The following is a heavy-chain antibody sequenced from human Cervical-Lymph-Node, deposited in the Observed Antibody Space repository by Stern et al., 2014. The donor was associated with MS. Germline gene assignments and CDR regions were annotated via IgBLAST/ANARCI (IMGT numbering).Heavy chain of an antibody. J-gene: IGHJ5*02. CDR3: ARGTSSWLQRWFDP. CDR2: IYYSGIT. D-gene: IGHD6-13*01. Sequence: VQLVESGPGLVKPSETLSLTCSVSGDSISSSANYWAWFRQPPGKGLEWIGTIYYSGITYYVPSLNSRVTISGETAQTQFALELIAVTAGDTAVYYCARGTSSWLQRWFDPWGQGTLVTVSA. CDR1: GDSISSSANY. V-gene: IGHV4-39*01.